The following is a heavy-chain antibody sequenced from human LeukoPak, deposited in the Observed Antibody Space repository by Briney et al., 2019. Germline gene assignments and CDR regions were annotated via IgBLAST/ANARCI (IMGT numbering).Heavy chain of an antibody. V-gene: IGHV1-46*01. D-gene: IGHD1-26*01. CDR1: GYTLTSYY. CDR2: INPSGGST. J-gene: IGHJ6*02. Sequence: ASLKVSCKVSGYTLTSYYMHWVRQAPGQGLEWMGIINPSGGSTSSAQKFQGRVTMTRDTSTSTVYMELSSLRSEDTAVYYCAREWVSGYYYGMDVWGQGTTVTVSS. CDR3: AREWVSGYYYGMDV.